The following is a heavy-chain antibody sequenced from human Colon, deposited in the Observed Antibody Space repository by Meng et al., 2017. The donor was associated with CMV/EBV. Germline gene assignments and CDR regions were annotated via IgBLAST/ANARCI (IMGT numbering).Heavy chain of an antibody. J-gene: IGHJ4*02. CDR1: GFTSGSYA. D-gene: IGHD4-17*01. Sequence: GASLKISCAASGFTSGSYAMAWVRQAPGKGLEWVAVISNDVSRKYYEDSVKGRFTISRDNPKNTVYLQMSSLRAEDTAVYYCAKERDYGHYFDYWGQGTLVTVSS. CDR3: AKERDYGHYFDY. V-gene: IGHV3-23*03. CDR2: ISNDVSRK.